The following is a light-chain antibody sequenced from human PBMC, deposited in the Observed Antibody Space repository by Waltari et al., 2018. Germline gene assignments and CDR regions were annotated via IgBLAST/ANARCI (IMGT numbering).Light chain of an antibody. J-gene: IGKJ1*01. CDR2: AAS. CDR1: QSINNY. V-gene: IGKV1-39*01. Sequence: DIQMTQSPSSLSASVGDRVTITCRTSQSINNYLTWYQQKPGKAPKFLIYAASSLQSGVPSRFSGSGSGTDFTLTISSLQPEDVATYYCQQSYSTPRWTFGQGTKVEIK. CDR3: QQSYSTPRWT.